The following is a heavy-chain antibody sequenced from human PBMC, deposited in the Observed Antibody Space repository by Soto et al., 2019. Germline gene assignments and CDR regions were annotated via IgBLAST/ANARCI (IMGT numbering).Heavy chain of an antibody. V-gene: IGHV1-69*06. D-gene: IGHD3-3*01. Sequence: SVKVSCKASGYTFTSYDINWVRQATGQGLEWMGGIIPIFGTANYAQKFQGRVTITADKSTSTAYMELSSLRSEDTAVYYCARDNGDFWSGYQNWFDPWGQGTLVTVSS. CDR1: GYTFTSYD. CDR3: ARDNGDFWSGYQNWFDP. CDR2: IIPIFGTA. J-gene: IGHJ5*02.